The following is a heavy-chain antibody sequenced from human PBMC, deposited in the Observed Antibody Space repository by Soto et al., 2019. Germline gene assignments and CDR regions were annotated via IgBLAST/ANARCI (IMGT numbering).Heavy chain of an antibody. CDR3: ARMPTLDNSHYYMDV. D-gene: IGHD1-1*01. V-gene: IGHV1-18*04. CDR1: GYTFNTYG. Sequence: QAPLLQSGGELKKSGASVKVSCKASGYTFNTYGISWVRQAPGQGLEWMAWISIHNGNTNFAQKFQGRVTLTTDTSTSTANMELRSLRSDDTAVYYCARMPTLDNSHYYMDVWGKWTTVTVSS. CDR2: ISIHNGNT. J-gene: IGHJ6*03.